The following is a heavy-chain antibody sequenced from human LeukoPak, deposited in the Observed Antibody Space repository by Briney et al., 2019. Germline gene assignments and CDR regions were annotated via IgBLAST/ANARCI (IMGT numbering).Heavy chain of an antibody. CDR1: GYTFTTYG. D-gene: IGHD3-9*01. V-gene: IGHV1-18*01. CDR2: IITYNGNT. J-gene: IGHJ4*02. Sequence: ASVKVSCKASGYTFTTYGISWVRQAPGQGLEWMGYIITYNGNTNYAQKLQGRVTMTTDTSTSTAYMELRSLRSDDTAVYYCARGSRPVYNLLTGKRYFDYWGQGTLLTVSS. CDR3: ARGSRPVYNLLTGKRYFDY.